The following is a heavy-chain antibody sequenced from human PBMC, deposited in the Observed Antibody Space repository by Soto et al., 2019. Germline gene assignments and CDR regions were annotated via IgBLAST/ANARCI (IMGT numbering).Heavy chain of an antibody. Sequence: QVQLVESGGGVVQPGRSLRLSCAASGFTFSSYGMHWVRQAPGKGLEWVAVIWYDGSNKDYADSVKGRFTISRDNSKNTLYLQMNSLRAEDTAVYYCARASYGFYYGMDVWGQGPTVTVSS. V-gene: IGHV3-33*01. J-gene: IGHJ6*02. CDR2: IWYDGSNK. D-gene: IGHD5-18*01. CDR1: GFTFSSYG. CDR3: ARASYGFYYGMDV.